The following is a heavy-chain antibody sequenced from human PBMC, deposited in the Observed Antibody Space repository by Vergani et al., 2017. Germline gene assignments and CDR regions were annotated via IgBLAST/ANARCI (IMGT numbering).Heavy chain of an antibody. CDR3: ARGFNFYGSGSYYNEPTYYFDY. D-gene: IGHD3-10*01. Sequence: QVQLMQSGAEVKKPGSSVKVSCKASGGTFSSYAISWVRQAPGQGLEWMGGIIPIFGTANYAQKFQGRVTITADESTSTAYMELSSLRSEDTAVYYCARGFNFYGSGSYYNEPTYYFDYWGQGTLVTVSS. CDR1: GGTFSSYA. CDR2: IIPIFGTA. J-gene: IGHJ4*02. V-gene: IGHV1-69*01.